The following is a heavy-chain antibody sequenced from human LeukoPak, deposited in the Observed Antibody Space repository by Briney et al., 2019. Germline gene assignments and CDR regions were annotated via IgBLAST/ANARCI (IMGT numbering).Heavy chain of an antibody. Sequence: GGSLRLSCAASGFTFDDYGMSWVRQAPGKGLGWVSVINWNGGSTGYADSVKGRFTISRDNAKNSLYLQMNSLRAEDTASYYCARGQRGLYYYYYMDVWGKGTTVTVSS. D-gene: IGHD3-10*01. CDR3: ARGQRGLYYYYYMDV. CDR2: INWNGGST. J-gene: IGHJ6*03. V-gene: IGHV3-20*04. CDR1: GFTFDDYG.